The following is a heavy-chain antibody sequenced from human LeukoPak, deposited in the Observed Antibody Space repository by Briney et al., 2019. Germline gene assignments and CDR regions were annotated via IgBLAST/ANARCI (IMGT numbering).Heavy chain of an antibody. D-gene: IGHD3-16*02. V-gene: IGHV4-34*01. CDR3: ARGIMITFGGVIGDYYYYYMDV. Sequence: PSETLSLTCAVYGGSFSGYYWSWIRQPPGKGLEWIGEINHSGSTNHNPSLESRVTISVDTSKNQFSLKLSSVTAADTAVYYCARGIMITFGGVIGDYYYYYMDVWGKGTTVTVSS. CDR2: INHSGST. CDR1: GGSFSGYY. J-gene: IGHJ6*03.